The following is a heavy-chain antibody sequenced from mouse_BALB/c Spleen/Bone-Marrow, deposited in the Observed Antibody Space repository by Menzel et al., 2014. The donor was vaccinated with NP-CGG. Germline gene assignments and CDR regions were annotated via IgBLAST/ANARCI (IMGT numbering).Heavy chain of an antibody. CDR3: ARDRYYGYAMDY. D-gene: IGHD1-1*01. CDR2: INSNGGST. J-gene: IGHJ4*01. CDR1: RFTLSSYG. V-gene: IGHV5-6-3*01. Sequence: EVMLVESGGGLVQPGGSLKLSCAASRFTLSSYGMSWVRQTPDKRLELVATINSNGGSTYYPDSVKGRFTISRDNAKNTLYLQMSSLKSEDTAMYYCARDRYYGYAMDYWGQGTSVTVSS.